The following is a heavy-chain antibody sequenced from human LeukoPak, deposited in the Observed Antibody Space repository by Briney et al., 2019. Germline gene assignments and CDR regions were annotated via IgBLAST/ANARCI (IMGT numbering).Heavy chain of an antibody. CDR3: ARVGRYCSSTSCYPYYYYYGMDV. J-gene: IGHJ6*02. V-gene: IGHV1-69*01. CDR2: IIPIFGTA. D-gene: IGHD2-2*01. Sequence: SVKVSCKASGGTFSSYAISWVRQAPGQGLEWMGGIIPIFGTANYAQKFQGRVTITADESTSIAYMELSSLRSEDTAVYYCARVGRYCSSTSCYPYYYYYGMDVWGQGTTVTVSS. CDR1: GGTFSSYA.